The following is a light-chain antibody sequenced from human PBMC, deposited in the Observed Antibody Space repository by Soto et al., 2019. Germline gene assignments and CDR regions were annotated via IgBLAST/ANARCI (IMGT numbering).Light chain of an antibody. Sequence: QSVLTQPPSVSGAPGQRVTISCTGSSSNIGAGYDVHWYQQRPGTAPKLLIFGNINRPSGVPDRFSGSKSGTSASLAITGLQAEDEGDYYCSSYGGYNNVVFGTGTKLTVL. J-gene: IGLJ1*01. CDR2: GNI. CDR1: SSNIGAGYD. V-gene: IGLV1-40*01. CDR3: SSYGGYNNVV.